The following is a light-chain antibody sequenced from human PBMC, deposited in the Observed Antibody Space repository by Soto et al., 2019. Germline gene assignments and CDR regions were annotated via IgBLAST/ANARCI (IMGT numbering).Light chain of an antibody. CDR3: QQYNSYPFT. J-gene: IGKJ4*01. CDR1: QSISSW. V-gene: IGKV1-5*01. CDR2: DAS. Sequence: DIQMTQSPSTLSASVRDRVTITCRASQSISSWLIWYQQKPGKAPKLLIYDASSLEGGIPSRFSGSGSGTEFTLTIGSLQPDDFATYYCQQYNSYPFTFGGGTKVDIK.